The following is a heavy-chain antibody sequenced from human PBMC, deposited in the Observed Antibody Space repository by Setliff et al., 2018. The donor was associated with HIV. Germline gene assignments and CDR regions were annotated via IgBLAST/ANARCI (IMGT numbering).Heavy chain of an antibody. CDR1: GFTFSNYW. CDR3: ARDGSGWSQH. CDR2: IKKDGSEK. J-gene: IGHJ1*01. V-gene: IGHV3-7*01. Sequence: GGSLRLSCTASGFTFSNYWMNWVRQAPGKGLEWVANIKKDGSEKNYVDSVKGRFTTSRDNAKNSLYLQMNSLRAEDTAVYYCARDGSGWSQHWGQGILVTVSS. D-gene: IGHD6-19*01.